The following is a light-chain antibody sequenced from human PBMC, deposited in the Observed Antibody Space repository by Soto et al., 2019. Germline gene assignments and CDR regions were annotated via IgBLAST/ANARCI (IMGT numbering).Light chain of an antibody. CDR1: QSISSY. Sequence: DIQMTQSPSSLSASVGDRVTILCRASQSISSYLNWYQQKPGKAPKPLIYAASSLQSGVPSRFSGSGSGTDFTLTISSLQPEDFATYYCQQSYSTPPTFGGGTKVDIK. CDR3: QQSYSTPPT. CDR2: AAS. J-gene: IGKJ4*01. V-gene: IGKV1-39*01.